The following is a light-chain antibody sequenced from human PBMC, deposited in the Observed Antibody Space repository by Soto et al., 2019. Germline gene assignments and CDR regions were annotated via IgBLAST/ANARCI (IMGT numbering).Light chain of an antibody. Sequence: EIVLTQSPGTLSLSPGERATLSCRASQSVSSSYLAWYQQKPGQAPRLLIYGASSRATGIPDRFSGSGSGTDFTLKISRLEPEDLAVYYCQQYGSSPYTFGQGTKLEIK. CDR2: GAS. V-gene: IGKV3-20*01. CDR3: QQYGSSPYT. CDR1: QSVSSSY. J-gene: IGKJ2*01.